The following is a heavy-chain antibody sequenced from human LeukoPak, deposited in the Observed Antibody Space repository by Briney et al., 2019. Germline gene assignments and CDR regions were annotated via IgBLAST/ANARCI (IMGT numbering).Heavy chain of an antibody. CDR3: ARSGYYGSGSYSDY. Sequence: PGMSLRLSCAVSGFTFSTYTMHWVRQAPGKGLEWVALISYDGRKKYYADFVKGRFTISRDNSKNTQYLQMNSLRAEDTAVYYCARSGYYGSGSYSDYWGQGTLVTVSS. CDR2: ISYDGRKK. V-gene: IGHV3-30*04. D-gene: IGHD3-10*01. J-gene: IGHJ4*02. CDR1: GFTFSTYT.